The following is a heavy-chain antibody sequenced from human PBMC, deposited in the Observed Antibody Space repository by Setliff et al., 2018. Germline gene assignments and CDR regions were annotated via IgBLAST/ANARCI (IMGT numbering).Heavy chain of an antibody. CDR1: GYTFTSYA. V-gene: IGHV7-4-1*01. CDR3: AREKGYGDKEAFGY. D-gene: IGHD4-17*01. CDR2: INTNTGNP. Sequence: ASVKVSCKASGYTFTSYAMNWVRQAPGQGLEWMGWINTNTGNPTYAQGFTGRFVFSLXXXVSTAXXXXXXXXXEDTAVYYCAREKGYGDKEAFGYWGQGTLVTVSS. J-gene: IGHJ4*02.